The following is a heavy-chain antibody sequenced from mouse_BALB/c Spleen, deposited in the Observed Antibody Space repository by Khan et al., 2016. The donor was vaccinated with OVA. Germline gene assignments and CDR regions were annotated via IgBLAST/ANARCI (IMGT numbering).Heavy chain of an antibody. D-gene: IGHD4-1*01. CDR3: ESHLTGSFAY. CDR1: GFTFSSYS. CDR2: ISSGGDYT. V-gene: IGHV5-6*01. J-gene: IGHJ3*01. Sequence: EVELVESGGDLVKPGGSLKLSCAASGFTFSSYSMSWVRQTPDKRLEWVATISSGGDYTYYPDSVKGRFTISRDNAKNTLYLQVSSLKSEEKAMCNWESHLTGSFAYWGQGTLVTVSA.